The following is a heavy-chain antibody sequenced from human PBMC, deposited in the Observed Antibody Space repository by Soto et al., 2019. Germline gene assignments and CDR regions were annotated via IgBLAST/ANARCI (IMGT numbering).Heavy chain of an antibody. CDR2: IYYSGST. D-gene: IGHD3-10*01. J-gene: IGHJ3*02. V-gene: IGHV4-39*01. CDR1: GGSISSSSYY. Sequence: QLQLQESGPGLVKPSETLSLTCTVSGGSISSSSYYWGWIRQPPGKGLEWIGSIYYSGSTYYNPSLKSRVTISVDTSKNQFSLKLSSVTAADTAVYYCARPYFGELYLSDPTYAFDIWGQGTMVTVSS. CDR3: ARPYFGELYLSDPTYAFDI.